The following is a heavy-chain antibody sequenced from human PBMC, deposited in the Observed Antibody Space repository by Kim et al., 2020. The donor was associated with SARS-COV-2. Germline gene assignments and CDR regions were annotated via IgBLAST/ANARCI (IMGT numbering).Heavy chain of an antibody. CDR2: VNAANAQT. V-gene: IGHV1-3*01. CDR3: ARDMIPTVYDY. CDR1: GYTFKTYP. D-gene: IGHD3-16*01. Sequence: ASVKVSCKASGYTFKTYPIHWLRQAPGQRLEWMGWVNAANAQTMYSQKLQGRVTISRDTSANTAYMELNSLTTEDTACSYCARDMIPTVYDYWVQGTLVT. J-gene: IGHJ4*02.